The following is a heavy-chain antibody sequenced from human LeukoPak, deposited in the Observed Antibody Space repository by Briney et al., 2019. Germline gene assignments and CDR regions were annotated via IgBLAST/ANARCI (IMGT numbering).Heavy chain of an antibody. Sequence: SETLSLTCAVYGGSFSGYYWSWIRQPPGKGLEWIGEINHSGSTNYNPSLKSRVTISVDTYKNQFSLKLSSVTAADTAVYYCARRYSSRPFDYWGQGTLVTVSS. CDR2: INHSGST. V-gene: IGHV4-34*01. J-gene: IGHJ4*02. CDR1: GGSFSGYY. CDR3: ARRYSSRPFDY. D-gene: IGHD6-13*01.